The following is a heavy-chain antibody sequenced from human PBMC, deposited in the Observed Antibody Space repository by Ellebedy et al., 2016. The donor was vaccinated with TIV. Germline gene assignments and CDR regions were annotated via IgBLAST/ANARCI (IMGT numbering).Heavy chain of an antibody. D-gene: IGHD6-13*01. V-gene: IGHV3-49*03. Sequence: GESLKISXRGSGFNFGDYTMSWLRQVPGKGLEWIGFTRSKPYGGTTEYAASVKGRFTISRDDSKNIAYLQMNSLKTEDTALYYCARDPGIAVPGLPNYFDHWGQGTLVTVSS. CDR3: ARDPGIAVPGLPNYFDH. CDR2: TRSKPYGGTT. CDR1: GFNFGDYT. J-gene: IGHJ4*02.